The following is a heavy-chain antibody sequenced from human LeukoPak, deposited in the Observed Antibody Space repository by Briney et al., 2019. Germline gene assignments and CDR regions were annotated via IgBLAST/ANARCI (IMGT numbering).Heavy chain of an antibody. D-gene: IGHD2-15*01. J-gene: IGHJ4*02. CDR3: AREGYCSGGSCYSNH. Sequence: SVKVSCKASGGTFSSYAISWVRQAPGQGLEWMGGIIPIFGTANYAQKFQGRVTITADESTSTAYMELSSLRSEDTAVYYCAREGYCSGGSCYSNHWGQGTLVTVSS. CDR2: IIPIFGTA. CDR1: GGTFSSYA. V-gene: IGHV1-69*01.